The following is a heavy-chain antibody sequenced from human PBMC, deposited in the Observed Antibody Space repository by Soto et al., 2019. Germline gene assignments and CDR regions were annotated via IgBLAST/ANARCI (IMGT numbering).Heavy chain of an antibody. CDR2: TYYRSKWYN. J-gene: IGHJ6*03. V-gene: IGHV6-1*01. D-gene: IGHD2-15*01. CDR1: GGVVASISAA. CDR3: ARGRGQTYYYYYMDV. Sequence: TCGASGGVVASISAAWIWLRTSPSSCLEWLGRTYYRSKWYNDYAVSVKSRITINPDTSKNQFSLQLNSVTPEDTAVYFCARGRGQTYYYYYMDVWGKATSLTVYS.